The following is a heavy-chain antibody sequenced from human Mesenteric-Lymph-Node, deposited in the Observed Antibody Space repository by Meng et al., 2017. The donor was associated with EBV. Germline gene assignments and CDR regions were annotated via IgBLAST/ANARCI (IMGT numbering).Heavy chain of an antibody. CDR3: ARVVVGTFDN. V-gene: IGHV3-11*01. CDR1: GFSFRDYY. Sequence: VQSVGSGEGLCNAGWSLGLSLSGFGFSFRDYYMTWIRQAPGKGLEWVAHISGTGRTIYYADSVKGRFTISSDSAKNSLFLQMNNLRAEDTAVYYCARVVVGTFDNWGQGTLVTVSS. CDR2: ISGTGRTI. D-gene: IGHD2-21*01. J-gene: IGHJ4*02.